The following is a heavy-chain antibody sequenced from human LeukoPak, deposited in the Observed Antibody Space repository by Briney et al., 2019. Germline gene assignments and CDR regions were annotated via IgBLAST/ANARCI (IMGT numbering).Heavy chain of an antibody. V-gene: IGHV4-39*01. CDR1: GGSISTSNYY. CDR2: IYYSGNT. CDR3: AIQIVGTTGSLDY. D-gene: IGHD1-26*01. Sequence: KSSETLSLTCTVSGGSISTSNYYWVWIRQPPGKGLEWIGSIYYSGNTFYNPSLKSRVTISVDTSNNQFSLKLNSVTAADTAVYYCAIQIVGTTGSLDYWGQGTLVTVSS. J-gene: IGHJ4*02.